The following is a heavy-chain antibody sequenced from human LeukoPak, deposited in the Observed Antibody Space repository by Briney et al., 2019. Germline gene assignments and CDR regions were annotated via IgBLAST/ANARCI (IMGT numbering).Heavy chain of an antibody. Sequence: GGSPRLSCAASGFTFSSYAMSWVRQAPGKGLEWVSAISGSGGSTYYADSVKGRFTISRDNSKNTLYLQMNSLRAEDTAVYYCAAEVPAAITYGMDVWGQGTTVTVSS. CDR1: GFTFSSYA. J-gene: IGHJ6*02. CDR3: AAEVPAAITYGMDV. D-gene: IGHD2-2*01. CDR2: ISGSGGST. V-gene: IGHV3-23*01.